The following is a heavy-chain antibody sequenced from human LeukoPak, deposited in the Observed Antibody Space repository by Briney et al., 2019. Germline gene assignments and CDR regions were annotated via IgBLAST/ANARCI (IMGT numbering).Heavy chain of an antibody. Sequence: ASVKVSCKASGYTFTSYGISWVRQAPGQGLEWMGWISAYNGNTNYAPKLQGRVTMTTDTSTSTAYMELRSLRSDDTAVYYCARDVYYYDSSGYSWFDPWGQGTLVTVSS. D-gene: IGHD3-22*01. J-gene: IGHJ5*02. CDR3: ARDVYYYDSSGYSWFDP. CDR2: ISAYNGNT. V-gene: IGHV1-18*01. CDR1: GYTFTSYG.